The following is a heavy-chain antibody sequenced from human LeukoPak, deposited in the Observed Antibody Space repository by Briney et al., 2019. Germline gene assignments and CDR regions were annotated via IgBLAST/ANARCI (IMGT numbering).Heavy chain of an antibody. J-gene: IGHJ4*02. Sequence: GGSLRLSCAASGFAFSSYAMTWVRQAPGKGLEWVSAVSGSADSTYYADSVKGRFTISRDNSKNTLYLQMNSLRAEDTAVYYCGSVNYSDSSGNYRLDYWGQGTLVTVSS. CDR1: GFAFSSYA. D-gene: IGHD3-22*01. CDR2: VSGSADST. V-gene: IGHV3-23*01. CDR3: GSVNYSDSSGNYRLDY.